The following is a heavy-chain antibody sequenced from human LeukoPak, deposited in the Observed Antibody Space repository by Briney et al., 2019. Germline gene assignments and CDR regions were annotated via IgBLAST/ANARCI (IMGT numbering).Heavy chain of an antibody. Sequence: PSETLSLTCSVSGDSFSNYYWTWTRQPPGKGLEWIGYVHYSGSTNYNPSLKTRLHLSVDTSKNRFSLKLSSVTAADTAVYYCASSPRLTTSWFLFDSWGHGTLVTVSS. CDR1: GDSFSNYY. CDR3: ASSPRLTTSWFLFDS. CDR2: VHYSGST. D-gene: IGHD2-2*01. J-gene: IGHJ5*01. V-gene: IGHV4-59*08.